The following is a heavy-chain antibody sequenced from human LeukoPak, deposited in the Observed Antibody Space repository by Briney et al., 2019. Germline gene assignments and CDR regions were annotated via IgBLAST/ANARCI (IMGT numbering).Heavy chain of an antibody. D-gene: IGHD3-22*01. Sequence: PGRSLRLSCAASGFTFSSYGMHWVRQAPGKGLEWVAVISYDGSNKYYADSVKGRFTISRDNSKDTLYLQMNSLRAEDTAVYHCAKTLTTTSHLFDYWGQGTLVTVSS. J-gene: IGHJ4*02. CDR3: AKTLTTTSHLFDY. CDR2: ISYDGSNK. CDR1: GFTFSSYG. V-gene: IGHV3-30*18.